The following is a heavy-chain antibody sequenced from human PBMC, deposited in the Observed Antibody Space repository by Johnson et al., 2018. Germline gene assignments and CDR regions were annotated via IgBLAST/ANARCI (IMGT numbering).Heavy chain of an antibody. CDR2: ISWNSGSI. D-gene: IGHD6-13*01. V-gene: IGHV3-9*01. CDR1: GFTFDDYA. J-gene: IGHJ6*03. CDR3: AKDAAGTRDYYYYYYMDV. Sequence: QLVQSGGGLVQPGRSLRLSCAASGFTFDDYAMHWVRQAPGKGLEWVSGISWNSGSIGYADSVKGRFTISRDNANNSLYLQMNSLSAEDTALYYCAKDAAGTRDYYYYYYMDVWGKGTTVTVSS.